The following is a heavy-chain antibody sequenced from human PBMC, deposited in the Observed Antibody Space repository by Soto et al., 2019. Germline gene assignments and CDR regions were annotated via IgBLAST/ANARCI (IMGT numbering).Heavy chain of an antibody. D-gene: IGHD3-22*01. J-gene: IGHJ5*02. Sequence: GGSLRLSCAASGFTFSGSAMHWVRQASGKGLEWVGRIRSKTNSYATAYAASLKGRFTISRDDSKDTAYLQMNSLKTEDTAVYYCTRDPRNYYDSIGSANWFDPWGQGTLVTVSS. V-gene: IGHV3-73*01. CDR1: GFTFSGSA. CDR2: IRSKTNSYAT. CDR3: TRDPRNYYDSIGSANWFDP.